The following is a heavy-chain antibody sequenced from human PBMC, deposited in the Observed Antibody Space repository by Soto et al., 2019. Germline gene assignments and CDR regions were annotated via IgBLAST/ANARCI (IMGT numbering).Heavy chain of an antibody. J-gene: IGHJ6*02. Sequence: EEHLVESGGGLVQPGRSLRLSCAASGFTFGNYAMHWVRQAPGKGLEWVAGISWNSGTIVYADSVKGRFTISRDNAKNSVNLQMNSVRGGDTDFYYCAKDIVVGDGWYNSFYYYGMDFWGQGTTATVSS. CDR1: GFTFGNYA. D-gene: IGHD6-19*01. CDR2: ISWNSGTI. V-gene: IGHV3-9*01. CDR3: AKDIVVGDGWYNSFYYYGMDF.